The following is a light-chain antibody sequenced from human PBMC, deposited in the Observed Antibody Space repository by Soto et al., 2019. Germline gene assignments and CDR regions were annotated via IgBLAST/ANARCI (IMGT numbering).Light chain of an antibody. V-gene: IGKV1-5*03. CDR2: KAS. Sequence: DIQMTQSPSTLSASVGDRVTITCRASQSISSWLAWYQQKPGKAPKLLIYKASSLESGAPSRFCGDGSGTEFTVTISGLQTDDFTIYYCQQYNSYSWTFGHGTKVESK. J-gene: IGKJ1*01. CDR1: QSISSW. CDR3: QQYNSYSWT.